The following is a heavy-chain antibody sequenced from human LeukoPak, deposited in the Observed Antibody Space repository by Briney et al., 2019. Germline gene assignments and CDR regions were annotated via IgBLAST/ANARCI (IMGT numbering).Heavy chain of an antibody. J-gene: IGHJ6*02. CDR3: ARALCSGGSCYYYYGMDV. D-gene: IGHD2-15*01. Sequence: ASVKVSCKASGYTFTGYYMHWVRQAPGQGLEWMGWINPNSGGTNYAQKFQGRVTMTRDTSISTAYMELSGLRSDDTAVYYCARALCSGGSCYYYYGMDVWGQGTTVTVSS. CDR1: GYTFTGYY. CDR2: INPNSGGT. V-gene: IGHV1-2*02.